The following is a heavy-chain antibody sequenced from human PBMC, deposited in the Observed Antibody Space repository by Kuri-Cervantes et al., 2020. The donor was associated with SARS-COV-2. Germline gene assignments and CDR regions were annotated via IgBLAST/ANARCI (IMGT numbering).Heavy chain of an antibody. V-gene: IGHV4-34*01. J-gene: IGHJ4*02. D-gene: IGHD4-11*01. CDR1: GGSFSGYY. CDR3: ARGWTTVTTPYFDY. Sequence: GSLRLSCAVYGGSFSGYYWSWIRQPSGKGLEWIGEINHSGSTNYNPSLKSRVTISVDTSKNQFSLKLSSVTAADTAVYYCARGWTTVTTPYFDYWGQGTLVTVSS. CDR2: INHSGST.